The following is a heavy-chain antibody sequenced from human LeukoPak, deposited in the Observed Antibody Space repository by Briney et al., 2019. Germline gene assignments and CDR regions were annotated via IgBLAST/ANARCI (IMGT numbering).Heavy chain of an antibody. CDR2: INHSGST. J-gene: IGHJ3*02. CDR3: ARVGYDTDAFDI. V-gene: IGHV4-34*01. CDR1: GGSFSGYY. Sequence: KPSETLSLTCAVYGGSFSGYYWSWIRRPPGKGLEWIGEINHSGSTNYNPSLKSRVTISVDTSKNQFSLKLSSVTAADTAVYYCARVGYDTDAFDIWGQGTMVTVSS. D-gene: IGHD3-9*01.